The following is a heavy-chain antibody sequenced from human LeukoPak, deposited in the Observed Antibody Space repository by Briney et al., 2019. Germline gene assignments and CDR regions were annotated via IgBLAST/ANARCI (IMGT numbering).Heavy chain of an antibody. V-gene: IGHV4-59*08. CDR2: IYYSGST. CDR1: GGSISSYY. J-gene: IGHJ3*02. D-gene: IGHD3-9*01. CDR3: SHLTGYYFDAFDI. Sequence: SETLSLTCTVSGGSISSYYWSWIRQPPGKGLEWIGYIYYSGSTNYNPSLKSRVTTSVDTSKNQFSLKLSSVTAADTAVYYCSHLTGYYFDAFDIWGQGTMVTVSS.